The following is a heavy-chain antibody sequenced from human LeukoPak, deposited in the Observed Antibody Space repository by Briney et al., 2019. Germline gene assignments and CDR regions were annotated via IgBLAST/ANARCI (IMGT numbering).Heavy chain of an antibody. V-gene: IGHV1-24*01. CDR2: FDPEDSET. J-gene: IGHJ6*02. CDR3: ATDRRGSGSYYTNYYYGMDV. Sequence: GASVKVSCKVSGYTLTELSMHWVRQAPGKGLEWMGGFDPEDSETIYAQKFQGRVTMTEDTSTDTAYMELSSLRSEDTAVYYCATDRRGSGSYYTNYYYGMDVWGQGTTVTVSS. CDR1: GYTLTELS. D-gene: IGHD3-10*01.